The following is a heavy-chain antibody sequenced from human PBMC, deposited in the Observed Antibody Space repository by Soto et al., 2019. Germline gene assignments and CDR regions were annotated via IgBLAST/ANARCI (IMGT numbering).Heavy chain of an antibody. CDR1: GFTFTSSA. J-gene: IGHJ6*02. CDR3: AADGSSSWYYYYYGMDV. CDR2: IVVGSGNT. D-gene: IGHD6-13*01. Sequence: SVKVSCKASGFTFTSSAVQWVRQARGQRLEWIGWIVVGSGNTNYAQKFQERVTITRDMSTSTAYMELSSLRSEDTAVYYCAADGSSSWYYYYYGMDVWGQGTTVTV. V-gene: IGHV1-58*01.